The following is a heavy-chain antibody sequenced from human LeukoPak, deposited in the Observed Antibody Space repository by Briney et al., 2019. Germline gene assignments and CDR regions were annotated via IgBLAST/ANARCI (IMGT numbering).Heavy chain of an antibody. CDR1: GFTFSSYA. J-gene: IGHJ6*02. CDR2: ISGSGGST. V-gene: IGHV3-23*01. CDR3: AKGQTYSSGWYKKSYGMDV. Sequence: GGSLRLSCAASGFTFSSYAMSWVRQAPGKGLEWVSAISGSGGSTYYADSVKGRFTISRDNSKNTLYLQMNSLRAEDTAVYYCAKGQTYSSGWYKKSYGMDVWGQGTTVTVSS. D-gene: IGHD6-19*01.